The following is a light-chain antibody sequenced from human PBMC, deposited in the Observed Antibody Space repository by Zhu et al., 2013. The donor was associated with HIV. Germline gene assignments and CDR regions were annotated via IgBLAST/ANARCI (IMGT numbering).Light chain of an antibody. Sequence: DIVMTQSPDSLAVSLGERATINCKSSQSVLYSSNNKNYLAWYQQKPGQPPKLLIYWASTRESGVPDRFSGSGSGTDFTLTISSLQPEDFATYYCQQYNTYPLTFGQGTRLDIK. V-gene: IGKV4-1*01. CDR2: WAS. CDR3: QQYNTYPLT. CDR1: QSVLYSSNNKNY. J-gene: IGKJ5*01.